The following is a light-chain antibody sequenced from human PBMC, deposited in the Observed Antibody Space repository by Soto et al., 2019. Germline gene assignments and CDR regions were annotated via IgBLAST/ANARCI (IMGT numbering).Light chain of an antibody. CDR1: SSDVGRYNL. Sequence: VLTQPASVSGSPGQSITISCTGTSSDVGRYNLVSWYQQHPGKAPTLMIYEVSKRPSGVSNRFSGSKSGNTASLTISGLQAEDEADYYCCSYAGSSTYVFGTGTKVTVL. V-gene: IGLV2-23*02. CDR3: CSYAGSSTYV. CDR2: EVS. J-gene: IGLJ1*01.